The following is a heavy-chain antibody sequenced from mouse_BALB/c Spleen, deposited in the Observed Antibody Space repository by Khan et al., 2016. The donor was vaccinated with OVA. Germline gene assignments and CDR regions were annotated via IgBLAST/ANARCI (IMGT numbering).Heavy chain of an antibody. CDR3: ARLAYYYNREAFAY. Sequence: QLQQSGGDLVKTGGSLKLSCAASGFTFSTYGMSWVRQTPDKRLEWVATINTGRLYTYYIDHVKGRFTISRDNAEKIIYLKMTSLRSEDTAMYYCARLAYYYNREAFAYWGKGTLVTVSA. D-gene: IGHD1-1*01. V-gene: IGHV5-6*01. CDR2: INTGRLYT. J-gene: IGHJ3*01. CDR1: GFTFSTYG.